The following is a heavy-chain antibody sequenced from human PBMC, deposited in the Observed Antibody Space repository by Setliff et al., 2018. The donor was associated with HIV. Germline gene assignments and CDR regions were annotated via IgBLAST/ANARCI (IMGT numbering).Heavy chain of an antibody. J-gene: IGHJ4*02. Sequence: PSETLSLTCTVSGGSICSGGYYWSWIRQHPGKGLEWIGFIYYSGSTYYNPSLKSRVTISVDTSKNQFSLKLSSVTAADTAVYYCARAAPYYDYVWGSYRHFDYWGQGTLVTVSS. CDR1: GGSICSGGYY. D-gene: IGHD3-16*02. CDR2: IYYSGST. CDR3: ARAAPYYDYVWGSYRHFDY. V-gene: IGHV4-31*03.